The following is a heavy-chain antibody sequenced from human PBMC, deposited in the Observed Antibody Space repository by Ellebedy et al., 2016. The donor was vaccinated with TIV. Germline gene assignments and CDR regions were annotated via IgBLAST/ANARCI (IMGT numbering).Heavy chain of an antibody. V-gene: IGHV3-7*01. CDR3: ARGGASSSRYWRN. J-gene: IGHJ4*02. CDR2: INQDGSDK. CDR1: GFAFDTDW. Sequence: PGGSLRLSCAAFGFAFDTDWMTWVRQVPGKGLEWVANINQDGSDKSYVDSVEGRFTISRENAKYSLFRQMDSLGDEDTAVYYCARGGASSSRYWRNWGQGALVTVSS. D-gene: IGHD6-13*01.